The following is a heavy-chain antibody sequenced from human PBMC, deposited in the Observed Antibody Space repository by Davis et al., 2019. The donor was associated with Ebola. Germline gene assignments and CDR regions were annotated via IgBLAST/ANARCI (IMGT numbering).Heavy chain of an antibody. CDR1: GNTFSNVH. J-gene: IGHJ6*04. CDR3: ARALGTGTPYGMDV. Sequence: AASVKVSCKASGNTFSNVHMHWVRQAPGQGLEWMGIIKHSGETIYAQKFQGRVTMTRDTSTSTDYMELSSLTSEDTAVYYCARALGTGTPYGMDVWGKGTTVTVSS. V-gene: IGHV1-46*01. CDR2: IKHSGET. D-gene: IGHD1-1*01.